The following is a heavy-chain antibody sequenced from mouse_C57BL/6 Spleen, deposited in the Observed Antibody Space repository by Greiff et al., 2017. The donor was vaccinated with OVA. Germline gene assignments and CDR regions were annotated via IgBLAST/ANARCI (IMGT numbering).Heavy chain of an antibody. Sequence: VQLQQPGAELVKPGASVKLSCKASGYTFTSYWMQWVKQRPGQGLEWIGEIDPSDSYTNYNQKFKGKATLTVDTSSSTAYMQLSSLTSEDSAVYYCARYPSYDYDAYWGQGTLVTVSA. CDR1: GYTFTSYW. J-gene: IGHJ3*01. D-gene: IGHD2-4*01. V-gene: IGHV1-50*01. CDR2: IDPSDSYT. CDR3: ARYPSYDYDAY.